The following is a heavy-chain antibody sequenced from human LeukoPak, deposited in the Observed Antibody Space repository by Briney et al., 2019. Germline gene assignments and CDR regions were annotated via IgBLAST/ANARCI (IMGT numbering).Heavy chain of an antibody. CDR2: IDEDGKTI. J-gene: IGHJ4*02. V-gene: IGHV3-74*01. D-gene: IGHD1-14*01. CDR3: ASNPISEVRYYFDY. Sequence: GGSLRLSCAASGFTFNSYWLHWVRQAPGKGLVWVSRIDEDGKTIDYADSVKGRFTISRDNSKNTLYLQMNSLRAEDTAVYYCASNPISEVRYYFDYWGQGTLVTVSS. CDR1: GFTFNSYW.